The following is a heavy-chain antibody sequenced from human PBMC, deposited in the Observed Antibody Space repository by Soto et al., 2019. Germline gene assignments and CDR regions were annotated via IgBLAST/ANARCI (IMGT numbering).Heavy chain of an antibody. CDR3: AAFMTATGPGCPRASAY. CDR2: ISSSGSST. Sequence: PGGSLRLSCAASGFTFSSYGMRWVRQTPGKRLEWVSFISSSGSSTYYADSVKGRFTISRDDARNTLYLQMNTLGAEDTAVYYCAAFMTATGPGCPRASAYWAQEPRVP. J-gene: IGHJ4*02. V-gene: IGHV3-23*01. D-gene: IGHD3-10*01. CDR1: GFTFSSYG.